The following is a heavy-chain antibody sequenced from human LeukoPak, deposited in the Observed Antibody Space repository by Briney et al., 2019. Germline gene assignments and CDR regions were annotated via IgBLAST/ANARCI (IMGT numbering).Heavy chain of an antibody. V-gene: IGHV3-30-3*01. D-gene: IGHD2-21*01. CDR1: GFTFSSYA. CDR3: ARAYCGGDCHGAFDI. CDR2: ISYDGSNK. J-gene: IGHJ3*02. Sequence: PGGSLRLSWAASGFTFSSYAMHWVRQAPGKGLEWVAVISYDGSNKYYADSVKGRFTISRDNSKNTLYLQMNSLRAEDTAVYYCARAYCGGDCHGAFDIWGQGTMVTVSS.